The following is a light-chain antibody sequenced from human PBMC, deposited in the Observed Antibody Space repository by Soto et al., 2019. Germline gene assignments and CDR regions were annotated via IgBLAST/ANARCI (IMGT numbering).Light chain of an antibody. CDR3: ISYTSSSTVV. CDR2: EVS. J-gene: IGLJ2*01. V-gene: IGLV2-14*01. CDR1: SSDVGGYNY. Sequence: QSVLTQPASVSGSPGQSITISCTGTSSDVGGYNYVSWYQQHPGKAPKLMIYEVSNRPSGGSNRFSGSKSGNTASLTISGLQAEDEADYYCISYTSSSTVVFGGGTQLTVL.